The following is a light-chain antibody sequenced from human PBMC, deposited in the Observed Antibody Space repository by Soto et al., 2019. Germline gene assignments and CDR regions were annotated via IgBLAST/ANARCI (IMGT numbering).Light chain of an antibody. Sequence: EIVMTQSPATLSVSPGERATLSCRASQSVSSTLAWYQQRPGQAPRLLIYGASTRATGIPARFSGSGSGTEFTLTISSLQSEDFAVYYCQHYNNWPRTFGQGTKLEIK. CDR2: GAS. CDR3: QHYNNWPRT. CDR1: QSVSST. V-gene: IGKV3-15*01. J-gene: IGKJ2*01.